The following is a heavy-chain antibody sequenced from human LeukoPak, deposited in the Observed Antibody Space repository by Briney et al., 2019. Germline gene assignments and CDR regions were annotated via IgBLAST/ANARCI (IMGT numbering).Heavy chain of an antibody. CDR3: AKGYYYYYMDV. J-gene: IGHJ6*03. CDR2: ISWDGGST. V-gene: IGHV3-43D*03. Sequence: PGGSLRLSCTASGFTFSSYWMSWVRQAPGKGLEWVSLISWDGGSTYYADSVKGRFTISRDNSKNSLYLQMNSLRAEDTALYYCAKGYYYYYMDVWGKGTTVTVSS. CDR1: GFTFSSYW.